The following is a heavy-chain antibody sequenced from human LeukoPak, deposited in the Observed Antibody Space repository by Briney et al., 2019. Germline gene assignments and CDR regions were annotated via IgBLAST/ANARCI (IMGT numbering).Heavy chain of an antibody. CDR3: ARETYYYDSSGYGYDY. J-gene: IGHJ4*02. V-gene: IGHV3-74*01. D-gene: IGHD3-22*01. CDR2: ITNDGSST. Sequence: PGGSLRLSCAASGLTFSSHWMHWVRQAPGKGLVWVSRITNDGSSTTYADSVKGRFTISRDNAKNMLYLQVNSLRDEDTAVYYCARETYYYDSSGYGYDYWGQGTLVTVSS. CDR1: GLTFSSHW.